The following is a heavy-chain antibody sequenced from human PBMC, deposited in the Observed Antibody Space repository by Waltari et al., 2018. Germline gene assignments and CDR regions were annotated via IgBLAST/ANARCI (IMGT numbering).Heavy chain of an antibody. Sequence: ELQLVASGGGLVQPGGSLRLAWAASGFRFDDYTMHWVRQGPGKGLEWVASLTWNRVGIGYAEAVKGRFTIARDNAKNALYLQMNSLKVEDTALYYCVKESMTHYYLDSWGQGTPVTVSS. D-gene: IGHD6-6*01. CDR2: LTWNRVGI. CDR3: VKESMTHYYLDS. CDR1: GFRFDDYT. J-gene: IGHJ4*02. V-gene: IGHV3-9*01.